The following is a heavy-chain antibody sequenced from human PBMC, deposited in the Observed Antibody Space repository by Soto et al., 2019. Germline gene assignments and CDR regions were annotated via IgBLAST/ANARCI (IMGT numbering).Heavy chain of an antibody. CDR1: GFTFSAFG. Sequence: QMKLVESGGGVVQPGTSLRLSCVASGFTFSAFGMHWVRQAPGKGLEWVAISSYGGSNKYYGDSVQGRLTICRDNSRDTLYLQMNSLGDEDKAVYYCAKGPIRFPDYGDYADYSYGMDVWGQGTTVTVSS. D-gene: IGHD4-17*01. J-gene: IGHJ6*02. CDR3: AKGPIRFPDYGDYADYSYGMDV. V-gene: IGHV3-30*18. CDR2: SSYGGSNK.